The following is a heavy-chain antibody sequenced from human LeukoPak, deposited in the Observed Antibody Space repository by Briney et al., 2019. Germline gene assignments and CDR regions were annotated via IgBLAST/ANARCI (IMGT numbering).Heavy chain of an antibody. Sequence: GGSLRLSCAASGFSFSSYEMNWVRQAPGKGLECISYISSSGRTIYYADSVKGRFTISRDNAKNSLYLQMNSLRAEDTAVYYCAKCESSSSHYRLLDYWGQGTLVTVSS. CDR2: ISSSGRTI. V-gene: IGHV3-48*03. CDR3: AKCESSSSHYRLLDY. CDR1: GFSFSSYE. J-gene: IGHJ4*02. D-gene: IGHD6-13*01.